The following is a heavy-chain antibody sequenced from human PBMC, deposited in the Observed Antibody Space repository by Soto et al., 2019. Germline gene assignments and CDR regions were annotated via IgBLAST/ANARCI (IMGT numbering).Heavy chain of an antibody. D-gene: IGHD6-13*01. V-gene: IGHV4-59*01. CDR2: IYYSGST. J-gene: IGHJ6*02. Sequence: SETLSLTCTVSGGSISSYYWSWIRQPPGKGLEWIGYIYYSGSTDYNPSLKSRVTISVDTSKNQFSLKLSSVTAADTAVYYCARTPIAAAGEYYYGMDVWGQGTTVTVSS. CDR1: GGSISSYY. CDR3: ARTPIAAAGEYYYGMDV.